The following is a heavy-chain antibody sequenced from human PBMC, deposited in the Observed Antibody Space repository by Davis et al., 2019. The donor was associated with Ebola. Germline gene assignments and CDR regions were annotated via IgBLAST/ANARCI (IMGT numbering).Heavy chain of an antibody. CDR2: IIPILGIA. V-gene: IGHV1-69*04. CDR3: ARGSWFDP. J-gene: IGHJ5*02. Sequence: SVKVSCKASAGTFSSYAISWVRQAPGQGLEWMGRIIPILGIANYAQKFQGRVTITADKSTSTAYMELSSLRSEDTAVYYSARGSWFDPWGQGTLVTVSS. CDR1: AGTFSSYA.